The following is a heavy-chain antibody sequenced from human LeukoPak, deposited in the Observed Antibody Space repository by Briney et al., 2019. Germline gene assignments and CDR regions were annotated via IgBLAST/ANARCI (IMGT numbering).Heavy chain of an antibody. CDR2: IIPIFGTA. Sequence: GSSVKVSCRASGGTFSSYAISWVRQAPGQGLEWMGGIIPIFGTANYAQKFQGRVTITADESTSTAYMELSSLRSEDTAVYYCARAGGYYYGMDVWGQGTTVTVSS. V-gene: IGHV1-69*01. J-gene: IGHJ6*02. D-gene: IGHD4-23*01. CDR1: GGTFSSYA. CDR3: ARAGGYYYGMDV.